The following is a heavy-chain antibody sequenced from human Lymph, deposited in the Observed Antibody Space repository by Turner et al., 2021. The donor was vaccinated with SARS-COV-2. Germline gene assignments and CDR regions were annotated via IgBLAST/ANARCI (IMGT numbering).Heavy chain of an antibody. V-gene: IGHV3-23*01. CDR2: ISGSGGST. CDR1: GFTFSSYA. CDR3: AKNEKALIVVVFTVFDY. J-gene: IGHJ4*02. Sequence: EVQLLESGGGLVQHVGSLRLSCSASGFTFSSYAMSWVRQAPVKGLEGVSSISGSGGSTYYTDYGKGRFTISRDNSKNTLYVQMNSLGAEDTAVYYCAKNEKALIVVVFTVFDYWGQGTLVTVSS. D-gene: IGHD3-22*01.